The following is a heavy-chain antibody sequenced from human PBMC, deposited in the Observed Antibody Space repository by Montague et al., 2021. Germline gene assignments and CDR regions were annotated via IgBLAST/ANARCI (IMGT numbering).Heavy chain of an antibody. CDR1: SGSIFHAH. V-gene: IGHV4-59*08. J-gene: IGHJ5*02. CDR3: GKQEYFVSGTSYKGFDP. CDR2: MFYGGAT. Sequence: SETLSPTCTVSSGSIFHAHWSWVRQPPGKGLEWLGSMFYGGATSNNPSLKSRVTMSIDTSTNQFSLKLSFVTAADTAVYYCGKQEYFVSGTSYKGFDPWGQGILVTVSS. D-gene: IGHD3-10*01.